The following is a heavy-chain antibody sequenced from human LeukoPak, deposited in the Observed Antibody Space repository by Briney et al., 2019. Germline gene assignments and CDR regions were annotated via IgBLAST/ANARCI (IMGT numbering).Heavy chain of an antibody. CDR1: GFTISNYY. D-gene: IGHD6-19*01. CDR3: VTAPESISSGWPDF. CDR2: ISPTGRNT. Sequence: PGGSLRLSCVASGFTISNYYMTWIRQAPGKGLEWTSYISPTGRNTNYAGSVKGRLTISRDNTKNSVSLPMNSLRADDTAIYYCVTAPESISSGWPDFWGQGTLVTVSS. V-gene: IGHV3-11*05. J-gene: IGHJ4*02.